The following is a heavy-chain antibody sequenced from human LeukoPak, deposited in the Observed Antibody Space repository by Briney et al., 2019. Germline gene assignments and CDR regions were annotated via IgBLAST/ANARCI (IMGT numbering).Heavy chain of an antibody. J-gene: IGHJ4*02. CDR3: AKGLWYSSGWCYDY. CDR2: ISGSGGST. D-gene: IGHD6-19*01. V-gene: IGHV3-23*01. Sequence: PGGSLRLSCAASGFTFSSYAMSWVRQAPGQGLEWVSTISGSGGSTYYADSVKGRFTISRDNSKNTLYLQMNSLRAEDTAVYYCAKGLWYSSGWCYDYWGQGTLVTASS. CDR1: GFTFSSYA.